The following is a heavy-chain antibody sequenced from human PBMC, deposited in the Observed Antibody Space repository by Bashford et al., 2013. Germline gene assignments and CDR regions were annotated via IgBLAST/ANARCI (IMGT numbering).Heavy chain of an antibody. D-gene: IGHD1-26*01. Sequence: ASVKVSCKASGYTFSDYYLHWVRQAPGQGLEWMGWVSPNSGATKYAEMFQGRVTMTRDTSISTAYMELSSLRSDDTAVYFCARDGPVVGVWNAFDVVGPRDSGHRLL. CDR2: VSPNSGAT. CDR3: ARDGPVVGVWNAFDV. V-gene: IGHV1-2*02. CDR1: GYTFSDYY. J-gene: IGHJ3*01.